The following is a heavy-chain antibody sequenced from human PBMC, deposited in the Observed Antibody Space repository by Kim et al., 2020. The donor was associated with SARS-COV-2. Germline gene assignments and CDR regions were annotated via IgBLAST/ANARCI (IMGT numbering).Heavy chain of an antibody. V-gene: IGHV1-2*02. CDR2: INPNSGGT. CDR3: ARAVVPAAIIWGKENWFDP. Sequence: ASVKVSCKASGYTFTGYYMHWVRQAPGQGLEWMGWINPNSGGTNYAQKFQGRVTMTRDTSISTAYMELSRLRSDDTAVYYCARAVVPAAIIWGKENWFDPWGQGTLVTVSS. J-gene: IGHJ5*02. CDR1: GYTFTGYY. D-gene: IGHD2-2*02.